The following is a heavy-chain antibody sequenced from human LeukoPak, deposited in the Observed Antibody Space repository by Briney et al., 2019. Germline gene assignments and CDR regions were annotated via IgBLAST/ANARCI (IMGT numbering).Heavy chain of an antibody. Sequence: SETLSLTCTVSGGSISSYYWSWIRQPAGKGLEWIGRIYTSGSTNYNPSLKSRVTMSVDTSKNQFSLKLSSVTAADTAVYYCARDIVGATPKDAFDIWGQGTMVTVSS. CDR3: ARDIVGATPKDAFDI. V-gene: IGHV4-4*07. CDR2: IYTSGST. D-gene: IGHD1-26*01. J-gene: IGHJ3*02. CDR1: GGSISSYY.